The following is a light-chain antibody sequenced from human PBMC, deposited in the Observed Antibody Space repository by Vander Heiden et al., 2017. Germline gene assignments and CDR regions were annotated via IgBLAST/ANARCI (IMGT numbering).Light chain of an antibody. CDR1: QGISSY. CDR3: QQYYSYPLT. CDR2: AAS. V-gene: IGKV1-8*01. J-gene: IGKJ4*01. Sequence: IRMTQSPSSLSASTGDRFTITCRASQGISSYLAWYQQKPGKAPKLLIYAASTLQSGVPSRFSGSGSGTDFTLTISCLQSEDFATYYCQQYYSYPLTFGGGTKVEIK.